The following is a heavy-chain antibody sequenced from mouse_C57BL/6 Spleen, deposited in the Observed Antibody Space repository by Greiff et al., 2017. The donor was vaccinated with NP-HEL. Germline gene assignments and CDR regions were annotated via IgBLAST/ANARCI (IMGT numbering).Heavy chain of an antibody. CDR2: FDPENGDT. Sequence: EVQLQQSGAELVRPGASVKLSCTASGFNIKDDYMHWVKQRPEQGLEWIGWFDPENGDTEYASKFQGKATITADTSSNTAYLQLSSLTSEDTAVYYCTTELLRSLAYWGQGTLVTVSA. V-gene: IGHV14-4*01. D-gene: IGHD1-1*01. J-gene: IGHJ3*01. CDR1: GFNIKDDY. CDR3: TTELLRSLAY.